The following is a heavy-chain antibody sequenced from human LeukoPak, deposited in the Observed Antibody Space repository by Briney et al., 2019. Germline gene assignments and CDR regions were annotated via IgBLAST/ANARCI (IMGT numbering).Heavy chain of an antibody. CDR2: IKSDGSST. Sequence: GGSLRLSCAASGFTFSSYGMHWVRQAPGKGLVWVSHIKSDGSSTNYADSVKGRFTISRDNAKNTLYLQMNSLRAEDTAVYYCARDRGYGLDYWGQGTLVTVSS. J-gene: IGHJ4*02. D-gene: IGHD4-17*01. CDR3: ARDRGYGLDY. V-gene: IGHV3-74*01. CDR1: GFTFSSYG.